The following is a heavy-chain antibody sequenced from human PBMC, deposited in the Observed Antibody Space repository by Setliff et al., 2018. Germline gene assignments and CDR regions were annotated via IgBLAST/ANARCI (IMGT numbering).Heavy chain of an antibody. CDR1: GGSISSYY. D-gene: IGHD1-26*01. Sequence: SETLSLTCTVSGGSISSYYWSWIRQPPGKGLEWIGYIYNSGSTNYNPSLKSRVTMSLDTSKNQFSLKLTSVTAADTALYYCARDNTILGATDHWGQGTLVTVSS. CDR3: ARDNTILGATDH. V-gene: IGHV4-4*08. J-gene: IGHJ5*02. CDR2: IYNSGST.